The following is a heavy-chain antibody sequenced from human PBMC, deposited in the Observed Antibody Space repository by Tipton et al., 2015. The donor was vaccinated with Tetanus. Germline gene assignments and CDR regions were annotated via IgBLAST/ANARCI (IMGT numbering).Heavy chain of an antibody. J-gene: IGHJ4*02. CDR3: ARPISAGSVWPYEH. D-gene: IGHD6-13*01. CDR1: GDYLSDYY. Sequence: TLSLTCGVFGDYLSDYYWTWVRQPPGKGLEWIGEIHRGGSTNYNPSLKSRVSMSVDTAKNRFSLTLTSVTAADMAVYYCARPISAGSVWPYEHWGQGTLVTVSS. CDR2: IHRGGST. V-gene: IGHV4-34*01.